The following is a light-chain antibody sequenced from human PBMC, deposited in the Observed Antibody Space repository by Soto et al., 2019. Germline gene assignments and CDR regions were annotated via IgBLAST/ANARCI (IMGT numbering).Light chain of an antibody. J-gene: IGLJ1*01. CDR3: AAWDDSLNGYV. V-gene: IGLV1-44*01. CDR1: SSNIGSNT. Sequence: QSVLTQPTSASGTPGQRVTISCSGSSSNIGSNTVNWYQQIPGTAPKLLIYSNNQRPSVVPDRFSGSKSGTSASLAISGLQSEYEADYYCAAWDDSLNGYVFGTGTKLTVL. CDR2: SNN.